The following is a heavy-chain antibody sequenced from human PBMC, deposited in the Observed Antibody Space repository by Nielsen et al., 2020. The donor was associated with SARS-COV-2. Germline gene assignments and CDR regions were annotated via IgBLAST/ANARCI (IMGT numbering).Heavy chain of an antibody. J-gene: IGHJ6*03. Sequence: RQAPGKALEWLAVIYWDDDKRYSPSLKSRLTITKDTSKNQVVLTMTNMDPVDTATYYCARSPRITMVRGETPNYYYYYMDVWGKGTTVTVSS. CDR2: IYWDDDK. CDR3: ARSPRITMVRGETPNYYYYYMDV. V-gene: IGHV2-5*02. D-gene: IGHD3-10*01.